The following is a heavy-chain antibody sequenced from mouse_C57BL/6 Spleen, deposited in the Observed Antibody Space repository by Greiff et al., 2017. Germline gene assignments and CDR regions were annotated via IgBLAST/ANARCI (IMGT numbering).Heavy chain of an antibody. V-gene: IGHV1-64*01. CDR3: ARSRYDYDGDY. Sequence: QVQLQQPGAELVKPGASVKLSCKASGYTFTSYWMHWVKQRPGQGLEWIGMIHPNRGSTNYNEKFKSKATLTVDKSSSTAYMQLSSLTSEDSAVYYCARSRYDYDGDYWGQGTTLTVSS. CDR2: IHPNRGST. J-gene: IGHJ2*01. D-gene: IGHD2-4*01. CDR1: GYTFTSYW.